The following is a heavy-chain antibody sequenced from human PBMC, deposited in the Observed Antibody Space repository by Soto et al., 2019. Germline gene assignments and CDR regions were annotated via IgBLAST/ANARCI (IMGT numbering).Heavy chain of an antibody. D-gene: IGHD3-10*01. CDR3: ARDGVETYYYGSGSRRSSYYYYGMDV. Sequence: GGSLRLSCAASGFTFSSYGMHWVRQAPGKGLEWVAVIWYDGSNKYYADSVKGRFTISRDNSKNTLYLQMNSLGAEDTAVYYCARDGVETYYYGSGSRRSSYYYYGMDVWGQGTTVTVSS. CDR1: GFTFSSYG. J-gene: IGHJ6*02. CDR2: IWYDGSNK. V-gene: IGHV3-33*01.